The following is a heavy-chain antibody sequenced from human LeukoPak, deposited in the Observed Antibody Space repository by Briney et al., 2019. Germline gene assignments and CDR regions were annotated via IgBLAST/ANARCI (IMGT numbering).Heavy chain of an antibody. V-gene: IGHV3-30*18. D-gene: IGHD3-9*01. CDR1: GFTFSSYS. CDR3: AKEGKLQGLTGYYYTYSYYYGMDV. CDR2: ISDDGSNK. Sequence: GGSLRLSCAASGFTFSSYSMNWVRQAPGKGLEWVAVISDDGSNKYYADSVKGRFTISRDNSKNTLYLQMSSLRAEDTAVYYCAKEGKLQGLTGYYYTYSYYYGMDVWGQGTTVTVSS. J-gene: IGHJ6*02.